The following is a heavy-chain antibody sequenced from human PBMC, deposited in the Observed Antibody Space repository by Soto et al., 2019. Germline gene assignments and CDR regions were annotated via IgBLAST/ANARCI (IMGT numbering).Heavy chain of an antibody. J-gene: IGHJ4*02. CDR2: IYPSDSET. CDR3: ARRTHYDGRAYLFDS. CDR1: GYDFPYEW. V-gene: IGHV5-51*01. D-gene: IGHD3-22*01. Sequence: PXETLKISCKAAGYDFPYEWIGWVRQIPGKGLEWMGIIYPSDSETRYSPCFQGQVTISADKSTNTAYLQWTSLQASDTAMYFCARRTHYDGRAYLFDSWGQGTLVTSPQ.